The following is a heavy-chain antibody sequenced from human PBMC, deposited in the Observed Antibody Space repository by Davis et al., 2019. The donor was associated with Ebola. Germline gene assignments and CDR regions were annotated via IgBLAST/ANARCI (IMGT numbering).Heavy chain of an antibody. J-gene: IGHJ5*02. CDR1: GFTFNNYG. CDR3: AKGGGTSSSDFRRT. CDR2: ISDSGGST. Sequence: GESLKISCGGPGFTFNNYGLNWVRQAPGKGLEWVSGISDSGGSTHYADSVKGRFTISRDNSKNTLYLQMNSLRAEDTAVYYCAKGGGTSSSDFRRTWGQGTLVTVSS. V-gene: IGHV3-23*01. D-gene: IGHD6-6*01.